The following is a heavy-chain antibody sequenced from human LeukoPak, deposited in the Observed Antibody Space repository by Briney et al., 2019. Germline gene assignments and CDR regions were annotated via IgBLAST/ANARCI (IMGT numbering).Heavy chain of an antibody. Sequence: SETLSLTCAVYRGSFSGQYWGWIRQPPGKGLEWIGEINHGGSISYNASLKSRVTISLDTSKNQFSLKLSSVTAADTAVYYCAGGDYHGSESYANYWGQGTLVTVSS. CDR1: RGSFSGQY. CDR3: AGGDYHGSESYANY. CDR2: INHGGSI. J-gene: IGHJ4*02. V-gene: IGHV4-34*01. D-gene: IGHD3-10*01.